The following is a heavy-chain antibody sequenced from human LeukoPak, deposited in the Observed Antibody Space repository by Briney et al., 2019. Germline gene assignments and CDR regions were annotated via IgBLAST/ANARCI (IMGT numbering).Heavy chain of an antibody. CDR3: ARVHLGGRTFGNAFDI. CDR2: IYHSGST. D-gene: IGHD2-15*01. J-gene: IGHJ3*02. Sequence: PSETLSLTCTVSGYSISSGYYWGWIRQPPGKGLEWIGSIYHSGSTYYNPSLKSRVTISVDTSKNQFSLKLSSVTAADTAVYYCARVHLGGRTFGNAFDIWGQGTMVTVSS. V-gene: IGHV4-38-2*02. CDR1: GYSISSGYY.